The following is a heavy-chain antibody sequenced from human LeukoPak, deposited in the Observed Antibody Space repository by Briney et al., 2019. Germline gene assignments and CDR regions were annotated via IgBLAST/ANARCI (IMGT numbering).Heavy chain of an antibody. V-gene: IGHV3-23*01. Sequence: GGSLRLSCAASGFTFSSYAMSWVRQAPGKGLEWVSAISGSGGSTYYADSVKGRFTISRDNSKNTLYLQMDSLRAEDTAVYYCAKDFSIGGQPDYWGQGTLVTVSS. J-gene: IGHJ4*02. CDR1: GFTFSSYA. D-gene: IGHD2-15*01. CDR3: AKDFSIGGQPDY. CDR2: ISGSGGST.